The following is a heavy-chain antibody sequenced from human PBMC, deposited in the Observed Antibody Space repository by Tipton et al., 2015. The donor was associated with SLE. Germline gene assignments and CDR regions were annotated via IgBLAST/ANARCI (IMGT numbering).Heavy chain of an antibody. J-gene: IGHJ4*02. CDR3: ASGLRRSGVDQGVIPPLGY. Sequence: TLSLTCAVYGGSFSGYYWTWIRQPPGKGLEWIGYIYYSGSTNYNPSLKSRVTISVATSKNQFSLKLSSVTAGDTAVYYCASGLRRSGVDQGVIPPLGYWGEGTLITVSS. CDR1: GGSFSGYY. D-gene: IGHD2-2*01. V-gene: IGHV4-59*01. CDR2: IYYSGST.